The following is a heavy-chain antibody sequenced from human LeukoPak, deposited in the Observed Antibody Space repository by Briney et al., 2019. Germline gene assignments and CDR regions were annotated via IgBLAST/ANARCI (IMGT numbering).Heavy chain of an antibody. CDR1: GYTFNAYY. CDR2: ISVYNGKT. D-gene: IGHD3-22*01. CDR3: GRDTYYYDTRGGVDV. V-gene: IGHV1-18*04. J-gene: IGHJ6*02. Sequence: ASVRVSCKASGYTFNAYYMHWVRQAPGQGLEWMGWISVYNGKTNYAQNLQGRVTMTTDTSTSTAYMELRSLGSDDTAVYYCGRDTYYYDTRGGVDVWGQGTTVTVSS.